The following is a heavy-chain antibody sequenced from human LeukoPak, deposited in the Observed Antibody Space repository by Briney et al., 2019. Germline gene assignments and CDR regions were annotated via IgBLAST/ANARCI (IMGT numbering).Heavy chain of an antibody. Sequence: PVGSLRLSCAASGFTFSSYWMHWVRQAPGKGLVWVSRISSDGSSTSYADSVKGRFTIFRDNAKNTLYLQMNSLGAEDTAVYYCARALPPSVNTPWKWGQGTQVTVSS. CDR1: GFTFSSYW. D-gene: IGHD1-1*01. CDR3: ARALPPSVNTPWK. CDR2: ISSDGSST. J-gene: IGHJ4*02. V-gene: IGHV3-74*01.